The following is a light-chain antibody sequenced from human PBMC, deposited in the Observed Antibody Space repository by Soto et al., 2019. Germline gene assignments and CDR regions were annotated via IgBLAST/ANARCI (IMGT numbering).Light chain of an antibody. CDR2: DVS. J-gene: IGLJ2*01. CDR3: SSYTGSSVV. CDR1: SSDSGIYNY. Sequence: QSALTQPVSVSGSPRQSITISCTGASSDSGIYNYVSWYQQHPGKAPKLIIYDVSNRPSGVSDRFSGSKSGNTASLTISGLQAEDEADYYCSSYTGSSVVFGGGTKLTV. V-gene: IGLV2-14*01.